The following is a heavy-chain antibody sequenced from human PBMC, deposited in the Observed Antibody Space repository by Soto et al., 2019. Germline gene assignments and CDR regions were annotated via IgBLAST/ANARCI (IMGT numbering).Heavy chain of an antibody. Sequence: GESLKISCKGSGYNFTIYWIAWVRQMPGKGLEWMGVVYPANSDTRYSPSFQGQVTISADRSISTAYLQWSSLKASDAAIYYCARQDGDGLYYFDYWGQGTLVTVSS. CDR3: ARQDGDGLYYFDY. CDR1: GYNFTIYW. J-gene: IGHJ4*02. CDR2: VYPANSDT. D-gene: IGHD4-17*01. V-gene: IGHV5-51*01.